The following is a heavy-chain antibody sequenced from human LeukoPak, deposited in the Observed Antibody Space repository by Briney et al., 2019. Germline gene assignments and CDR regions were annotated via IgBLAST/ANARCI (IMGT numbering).Heavy chain of an antibody. CDR1: GFTFSNFW. Sequence: PGGSLRLSCAASGFTFSNFWMHWVRHVPGKGLVWVSRINPDGSSTGYADSVKGRFTISRDNAKNTLYLQMNSLRAEDTAMYYCGRSLDYWGQGTLVTVSS. V-gene: IGHV3-74*01. J-gene: IGHJ4*02. CDR2: INPDGSST. CDR3: GRSLDY.